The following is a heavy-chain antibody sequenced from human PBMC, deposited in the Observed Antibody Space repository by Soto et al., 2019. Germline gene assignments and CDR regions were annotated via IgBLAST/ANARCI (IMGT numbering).Heavy chain of an antibody. CDR1: GGSISSSSYY. V-gene: IGHV4-39*01. D-gene: IGHD2-15*01. Sequence: SETLSLTCTVSGGSISSSSYYWGWIRQPPGKGLEWIGSIYYSGSTYYNPSLKSRVTISVDTSKNQFSLKLSSVTAADTAVYYCARRSESCSGGSCYYYYYYMDVWGKGTTVTVSS. CDR2: IYYSGST. CDR3: ARRSESCSGGSCYYYYYYMDV. J-gene: IGHJ6*03.